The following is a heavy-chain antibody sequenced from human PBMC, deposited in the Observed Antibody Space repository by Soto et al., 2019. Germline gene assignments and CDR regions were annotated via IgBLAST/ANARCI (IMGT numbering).Heavy chain of an antibody. J-gene: IGHJ6*02. V-gene: IGHV3-21*01. Sequence: GGSLRLSCAASGFTFSSYSMNWVRQAPGKGLEWVSSISSSSSYIYYADSVKGRFTISRDNAKNSLYLQMNSVRAEDTAVYYCARDFRPHVPAAMLGMTSKTPGKDYYYYGMDVWGQGTTVTVSS. CDR2: ISSSSSYI. CDR1: GFTFSSYS. D-gene: IGHD2-2*01. CDR3: ARDFRPHVPAAMLGMTSKTPGKDYYYYGMDV.